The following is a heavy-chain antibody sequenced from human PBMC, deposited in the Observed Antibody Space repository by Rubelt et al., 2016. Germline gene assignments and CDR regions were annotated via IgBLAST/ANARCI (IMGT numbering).Heavy chain of an antibody. D-gene: IGHD3-3*01. J-gene: IGHJ4*02. CDR2: INSDVSIT. CDR1: GFTVSSNY. Sequence: EVQLVESGGGLVQPGGSLRLSCAASGFTVSSNYMSWVRQAPGKGLVWVSRINSDVSITNDADSVRGRFTISRDNAKNTRYLQMTSLIPEDTVVYYCARGSGYYTFDFWGQGTLVTVSS. CDR3: ARGSGYYTFDF. V-gene: IGHV3-74*01.